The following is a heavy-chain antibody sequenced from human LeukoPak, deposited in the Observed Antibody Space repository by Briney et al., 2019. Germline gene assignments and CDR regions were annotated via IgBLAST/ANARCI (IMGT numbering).Heavy chain of an antibody. CDR2: ISYDGSNK. Sequence: GGSLRLSCAASGFTFSSYAMHWVRQAPGKGLEWVAVISYDGSNKYYADSVKGRFTISRDNSKNTLYLQMNSLRAEDTAVYYCAREGVPAAYNWFDPWGQGTLVTVSS. V-gene: IGHV3-30-3*01. CDR1: GFTFSSYA. J-gene: IGHJ5*02. D-gene: IGHD2-2*01. CDR3: AREGVPAAYNWFDP.